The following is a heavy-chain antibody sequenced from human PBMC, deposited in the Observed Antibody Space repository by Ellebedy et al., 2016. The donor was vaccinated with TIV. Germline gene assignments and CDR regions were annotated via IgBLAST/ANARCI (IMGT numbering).Heavy chain of an antibody. Sequence: AASVKVSCKASGGTFSNYAFNWLRQAPGQGLEWMGRIIPILGVADYAQNFKGRVTFSADKYTSTAYMELSSLRSEDTDVYYCARWGGSSGRFQGPYDYWGQGTLVDVSS. J-gene: IGHJ4*02. V-gene: IGHV1-69*04. CDR2: IIPILGVA. CDR1: GGTFSNYA. CDR3: ARWGGSSGRFQGPYDY. D-gene: IGHD1-26*01.